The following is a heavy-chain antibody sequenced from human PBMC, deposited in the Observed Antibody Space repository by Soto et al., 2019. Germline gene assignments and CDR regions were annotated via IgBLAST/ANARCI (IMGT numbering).Heavy chain of an antibody. J-gene: IGHJ3*02. CDR1: GYSFTGHY. CDR2: INPNSGGT. V-gene: IGHV1-2*04. Sequence: QVRLVQSGPEVRKPGASVKISCEASGYSFTGHYLHWVRQAPGHGLEWMGLINPNSGGTNYAQKFQDWISITRDKALSTVYMDLSSLRSEDTAMYYCAKTDGAEENDAFDNWGQGTMISVS. D-gene: IGHD1-26*01. CDR3: AKTDGAEENDAFDN.